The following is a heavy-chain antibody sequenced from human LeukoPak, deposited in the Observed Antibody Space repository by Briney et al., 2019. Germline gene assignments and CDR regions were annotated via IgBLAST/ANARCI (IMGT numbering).Heavy chain of an antibody. V-gene: IGHV1-2*02. D-gene: IGHD4-23*01. CDR3: AGPTTVVNGAWVAAFDI. Sequence: GASVKVSCKASGYTFTGYYMHWVRQAPGQGLEWMGWINPKSGATNYAQNFQGRVTMTRDTSTSTVYMELSSLRSEDTAVYYCAGPTTVVNGAWVAAFDIWGQGTMVTVSS. J-gene: IGHJ3*02. CDR2: INPKSGAT. CDR1: GYTFTGYY.